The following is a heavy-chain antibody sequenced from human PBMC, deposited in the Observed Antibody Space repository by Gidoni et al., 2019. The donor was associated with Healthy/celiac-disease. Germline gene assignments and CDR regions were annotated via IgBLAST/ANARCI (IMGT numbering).Heavy chain of an antibody. CDR1: GFTFSSYA. V-gene: IGHV3-23*01. J-gene: IGHJ4*02. Sequence: EVQLLESGGGLVQPGGSLRLSCAASGFTFSSYAMSWVRQAPGKGLEWVSAISGSGGSTYYADSVKGRFTISRDNSKNTRYLQMNSLRAEDTAVYYCAKDGYSSGWTRGVYWGQGTLVTVSS. CDR3: AKDGYSSGWTRGVY. D-gene: IGHD6-19*01. CDR2: ISGSGGST.